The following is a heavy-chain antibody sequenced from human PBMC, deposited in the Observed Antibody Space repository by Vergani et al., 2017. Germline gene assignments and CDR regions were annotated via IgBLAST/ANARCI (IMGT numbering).Heavy chain of an antibody. CDR1: GGSISSSSYY. D-gene: IGHD3-22*01. Sequence: QLQLQESGPGLVKPSETLSLTCTVSGGSISSSSYYWGWIRQPPGKGLEWIGSIYYSGSTYYNPSLKSRVTISVDTSKNQFSLKLSSVTAADTAVYYCASTEYYYDSSGYYGYWGQGTLVTVSS. J-gene: IGHJ4*02. CDR2: IYYSGST. V-gene: IGHV4-39*01. CDR3: ASTEYYYDSSGYYGY.